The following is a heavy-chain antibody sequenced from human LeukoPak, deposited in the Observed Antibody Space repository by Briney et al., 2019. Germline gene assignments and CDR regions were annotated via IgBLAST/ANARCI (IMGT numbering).Heavy chain of an antibody. Sequence: GGSLRLSCAASGFTVSSNYMSWVRQAPGKGLEWVSVIYSGGSTYYADSVKGRFTISRDNSKNTLYLQMNSLRAEDTAVYYCAKDSKDIVVVVAASTDYYFDYWGQGTLVTVSS. J-gene: IGHJ4*02. CDR2: IYSGGST. CDR1: GFTVSSNY. V-gene: IGHV3-53*01. CDR3: AKDSKDIVVVVAASTDYYFDY. D-gene: IGHD2-15*01.